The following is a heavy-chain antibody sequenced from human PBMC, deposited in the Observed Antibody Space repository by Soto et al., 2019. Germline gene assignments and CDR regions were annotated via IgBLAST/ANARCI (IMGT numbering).Heavy chain of an antibody. CDR3: ARAITMPGYFDY. Sequence: SVKVSCKASGGTFSSYAISWVRQAPGQGLEWMGGIIPIFGTANYAQKFQGRVTITADESTSTVHMELSSLRSEDTAVYYCARAITMPGYFDYWGQGTLVTVSS. CDR1: GGTFSSYA. J-gene: IGHJ4*02. V-gene: IGHV1-69*13. D-gene: IGHD3-10*01. CDR2: IIPIFGTA.